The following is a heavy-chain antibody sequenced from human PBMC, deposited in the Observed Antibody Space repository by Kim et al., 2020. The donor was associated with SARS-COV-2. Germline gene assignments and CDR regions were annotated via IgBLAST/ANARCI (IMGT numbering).Heavy chain of an antibody. Sequence: AQKFHERVTITRDMSTSTAYMELSSLRSEDTAVYYCAADSPDMVRGVYDHWGQGTLVTVSS. D-gene: IGHD3-10*01. V-gene: IGHV1-58*01. J-gene: IGHJ4*02. CDR3: AADSPDMVRGVYDH.